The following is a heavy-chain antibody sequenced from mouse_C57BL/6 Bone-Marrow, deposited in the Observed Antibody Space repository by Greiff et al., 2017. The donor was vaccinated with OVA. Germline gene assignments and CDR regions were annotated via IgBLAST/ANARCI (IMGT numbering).Heavy chain of an antibody. V-gene: IGHV6-6*01. Sequence: EVKVVESGGGLVQPGGSMQLSCAASGFTFSDAWMDWVRQSPEKGLEWVAEIRNKANNHATYYAESVKGRFTISRDDSKSSVYLQMNSLRAEDTGIYYCTRALNWDDYAMDYWGQGTSVTVSS. CDR3: TRALNWDDYAMDY. CDR2: IRNKANNHAT. CDR1: GFTFSDAW. J-gene: IGHJ4*01. D-gene: IGHD4-1*01.